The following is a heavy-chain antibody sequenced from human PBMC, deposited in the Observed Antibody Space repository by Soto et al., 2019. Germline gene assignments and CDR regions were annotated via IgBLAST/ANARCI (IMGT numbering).Heavy chain of an antibody. D-gene: IGHD1-26*01. Sequence: QVQLVQSGAEVKKPGASVKVSCKASGYTFTSYGIRWVRQAPGQGLEWMGWISAYNGNTNSAQKLQGRVTMTTDTSTSTDYMELRSRRSDDTDVYYCARDSMLMGATPLNYWGQGTLVTVSS. CDR1: GYTFTSYG. CDR3: ARDSMLMGATPLNY. V-gene: IGHV1-18*01. J-gene: IGHJ4*02. CDR2: ISAYNGNT.